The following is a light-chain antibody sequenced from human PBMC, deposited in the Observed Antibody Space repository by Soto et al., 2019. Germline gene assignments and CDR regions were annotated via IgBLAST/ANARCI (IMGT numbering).Light chain of an antibody. CDR1: QSVRSSY. CDR2: GAS. V-gene: IGKV3-20*01. CDR3: QQYGTSPPT. J-gene: IGKJ1*01. Sequence: EIVLTQSPGTLSLSPGERATLSCRASQSVRSSYLAWYQQKPGQAPRLFIYGASSRATGIPDRFSGSGSGTDFTLTISRLEPEDFTVYSCQQYGTSPPTFGQGTKVEIK.